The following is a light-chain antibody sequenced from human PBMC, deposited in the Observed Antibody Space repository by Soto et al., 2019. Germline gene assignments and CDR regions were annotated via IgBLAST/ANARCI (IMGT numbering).Light chain of an antibody. CDR1: SSNIGAGYD. CDR3: QSYDTSLSGVI. V-gene: IGLV1-40*01. Sequence: VLTQTPSVSGAPGQKITISCTLISSNIGAGYDVHWYQQIPGAAPRLLIYADNNRPSGVPDRFSASKSGTSASLAITGLQGEDEANYYCQSYDTSLSGVIFGAGTKVTVL. CDR2: ADN. J-gene: IGLJ2*01.